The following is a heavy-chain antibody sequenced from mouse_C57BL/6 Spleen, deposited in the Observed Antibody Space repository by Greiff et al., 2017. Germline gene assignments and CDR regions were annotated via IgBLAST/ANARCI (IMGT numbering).Heavy chain of an antibody. D-gene: IGHD1-2*01. V-gene: IGHV5-9-1*02. CDR3: TRDHYVRSAMDY. CDR2: ISSGGDYI. CDR1: GFTFSSYA. Sequence: EVKLVESGEGLVKPGGSLKLSCAASGFTFSSYAMSWVRQTPEKRLEWVAYISSGGDYIYYADTVKGRFTISRDNARNTLYLQMSSLKSEDTAMYYCTRDHYVRSAMDYWGQGTSVTVSS. J-gene: IGHJ4*01.